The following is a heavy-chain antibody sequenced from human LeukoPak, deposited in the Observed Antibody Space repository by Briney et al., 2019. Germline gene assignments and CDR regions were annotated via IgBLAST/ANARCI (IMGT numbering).Heavy chain of an antibody. Sequence: AGASLRLSCAASGFTVITNDMTWVSQAPGKGLEWVSVLYSDGNTKYADSVQGRFTISRDNSKNTLYLEMNSLSPDDTAVYYCARGVEPLAANTLAYWGQGTLVTVSS. CDR1: GFTVITND. CDR3: ARGVEPLAANTLAY. J-gene: IGHJ4*02. D-gene: IGHD1-14*01. V-gene: IGHV3-53*01. CDR2: LYSDGNT.